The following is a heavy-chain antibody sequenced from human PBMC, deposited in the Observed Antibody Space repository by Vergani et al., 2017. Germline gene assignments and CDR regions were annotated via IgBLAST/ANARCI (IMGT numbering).Heavy chain of an antibody. J-gene: IGHJ4*02. V-gene: IGHV1-69*13. CDR3: ARSSGYYSYYVDF. Sequence: QGQLAQSGAEVKKPGSSVKVSCKASGGTFSSNSISWVRQAPGQGLEWMGRSIPIFGTTSYAQKFQGRVTILADESTGTAYMELSSLRSEDTAVYYCARSSGYYSYYVDFWGQGTLVTVSS. CDR1: GGTFSSNS. CDR2: SIPIFGTT. D-gene: IGHD3-22*01.